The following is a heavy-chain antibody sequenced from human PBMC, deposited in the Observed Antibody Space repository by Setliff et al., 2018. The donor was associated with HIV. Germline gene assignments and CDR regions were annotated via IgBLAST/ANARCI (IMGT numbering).Heavy chain of an antibody. J-gene: IGHJ6*03. V-gene: IGHV1-18*01. CDR1: GGTFSSYG. Sequence: ASVKVSCKASGGTFSSYGINWVRQAPGQGLEWMGWISVHNGNTNIAQNVPGRVTMTTDTSTSTAYMEVRRLRSDDTAVYYCARGYRSSSSYYYYMDVRGNGTTVTVSS. D-gene: IGHD6-6*01. CDR3: ARGYRSSSSYYYYMDV. CDR2: ISVHNGNT.